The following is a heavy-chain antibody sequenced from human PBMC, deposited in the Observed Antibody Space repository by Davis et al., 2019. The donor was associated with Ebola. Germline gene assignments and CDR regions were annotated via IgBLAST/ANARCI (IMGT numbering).Heavy chain of an antibody. Sequence: GESLKISCAASGFTLSDYYMSWIRQAPGKGLEWVAFISSSGSTIYYADSVKGRFTISRDNSKNSLFLQMSSLRAEDTAVYYCARGDSETDLWGQGTLVTVSS. CDR1: GFTLSDYY. CDR3: ARGDSETDL. J-gene: IGHJ4*02. V-gene: IGHV3-11*04. CDR2: ISSSGSTI. D-gene: IGHD3/OR15-3a*01.